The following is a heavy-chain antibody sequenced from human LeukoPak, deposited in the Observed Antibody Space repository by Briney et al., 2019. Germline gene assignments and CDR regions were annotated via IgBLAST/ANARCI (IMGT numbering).Heavy chain of an antibody. Sequence: SETLSLTCTVSGGTISSYYWGWIRQPPGKGLEWIGYIYYSGSTNDNPSHKSRVTISVDTSNNQFSLKLSSVTAADTAVYYCARFLRGNFDYWGQGTLVTVSS. CDR1: GGTISSYY. CDR3: ARFLRGNFDY. V-gene: IGHV4-59*01. J-gene: IGHJ4*02. CDR2: IYYSGST.